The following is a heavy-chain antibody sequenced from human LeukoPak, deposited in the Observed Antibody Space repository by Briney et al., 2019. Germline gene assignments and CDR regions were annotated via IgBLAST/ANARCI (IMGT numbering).Heavy chain of an antibody. V-gene: IGHV4-4*07. D-gene: IGHD3-22*01. CDR1: GGSISSYY. Sequence: PSETLSLTCTVSGGSISSYYWSWIRQPAGKGLEWIGRIYTSGSTNYNPSLKSRVTMSVDTSKNQFSLKLSSVTAADTAVYYCARAVSSGYSLPRGTNWFDPWGQGTLVTVSS. J-gene: IGHJ5*02. CDR3: ARAVSSGYSLPRGTNWFDP. CDR2: IYTSGST.